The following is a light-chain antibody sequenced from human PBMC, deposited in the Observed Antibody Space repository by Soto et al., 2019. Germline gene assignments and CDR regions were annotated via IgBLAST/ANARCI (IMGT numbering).Light chain of an antibody. CDR3: QQYNNWPQT. V-gene: IGKV3-15*01. CDR1: QSLRSS. Sequence: MTQSPDTLSLSLGDSATLSCRASQSLRSSLAWYQQKPGQAPRLLIYDESTRATGIPDRFSGSGSGTDLTLTISGLQSEDFAVYYCQQYNNWPQTCGQGTKVDIK. J-gene: IGKJ1*01. CDR2: DES.